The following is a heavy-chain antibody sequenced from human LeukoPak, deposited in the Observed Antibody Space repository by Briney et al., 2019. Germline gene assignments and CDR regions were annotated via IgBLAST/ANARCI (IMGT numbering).Heavy chain of an antibody. Sequence: GGSLRLSCAASGFTFSHFGMHWVRQAPGKGPEWVAVIWNDGSSRYYADSVKGRFTVSRDNSQNTVYLQMNSLTPDDTGVYYCAKDAQRGFDYSNSLEKWGQGTLVIVSS. D-gene: IGHD4-11*01. CDR2: IWNDGSSR. J-gene: IGHJ4*02. V-gene: IGHV3-33*06. CDR3: AKDAQRGFDYSNSLEK. CDR1: GFTFSHFG.